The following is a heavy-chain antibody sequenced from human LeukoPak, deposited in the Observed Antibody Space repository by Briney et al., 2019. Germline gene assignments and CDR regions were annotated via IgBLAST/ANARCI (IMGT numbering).Heavy chain of an antibody. Sequence: GGSLRLSCATSGFTFNYYVMKWVRQAPGRGLEWVAVISYDGSNKYYPDSVKGRFTISRDNSKNTLDLQMNSLRAEDTAVYYCARDFSPYGGYTWYFDLWGRGTLVTVST. CDR2: ISYDGSNK. J-gene: IGHJ2*01. V-gene: IGHV3-30*19. CDR1: GFTFNYYV. CDR3: ARDFSPYGGYTWYFDL. D-gene: IGHD4-23*01.